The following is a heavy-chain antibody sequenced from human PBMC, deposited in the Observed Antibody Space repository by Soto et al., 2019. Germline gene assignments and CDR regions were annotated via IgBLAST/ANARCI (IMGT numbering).Heavy chain of an antibody. J-gene: IGHJ4*02. CDR3: ARRGDPSIVVVPAD. CDR2: FYYSGT. CDR1: GGSISSSSYY. Sequence: SETLSLTCTVSGGSISSSSYYWGWIRQPPGKGLEWIGSFYYSGTYYNPSLKSRVTISVDTSKNHFSLKLSSVTAADTAVYYCARRGDPSIVVVPADWGQGTLVTVSS. D-gene: IGHD2-2*01. V-gene: IGHV4-39*02.